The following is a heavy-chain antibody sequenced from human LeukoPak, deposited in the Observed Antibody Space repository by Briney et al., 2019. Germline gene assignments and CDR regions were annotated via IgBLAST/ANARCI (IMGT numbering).Heavy chain of an antibody. CDR1: GFTFSNYW. D-gene: IGHD3-3*01. Sequence: GGSLRLSCAASGFTFSNYWMTWVRQAPGKGLEWVANIKQDGSEKFYVDSVKGRFTISRDNAKNSLYLQMNSLRAEDTAVYYCASPEWLPDSIDIWGQGTMVTVSA. V-gene: IGHV3-7*01. J-gene: IGHJ3*02. CDR3: ASPEWLPDSIDI. CDR2: IKQDGSEK.